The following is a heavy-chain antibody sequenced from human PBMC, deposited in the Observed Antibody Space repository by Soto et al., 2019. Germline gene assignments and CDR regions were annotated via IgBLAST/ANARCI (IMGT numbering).Heavy chain of an antibody. J-gene: IGHJ4*02. V-gene: IGHV4-59*08. CDR3: SRHETLYGYYDY. CDR1: GDSISSYY. Sequence: SETLSLTCTVSGDSISSYYWSWIRQPPGKGLEWIGYIHYSGSTNYNPSLKSRVTISVDTSKNQFSLRLSSVTAADTAVYYFSRHETLYGYYDYCGQGTLVTVSS. CDR2: IHYSGST. D-gene: IGHD4-17*01.